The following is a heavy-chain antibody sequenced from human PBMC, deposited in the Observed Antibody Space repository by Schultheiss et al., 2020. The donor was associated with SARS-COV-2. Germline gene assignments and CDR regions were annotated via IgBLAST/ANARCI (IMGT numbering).Heavy chain of an antibody. J-gene: IGHJ2*01. CDR3: ARDRYDFWSGYVSYWYFDL. CDR1: GGTFSSYA. D-gene: IGHD3-3*01. CDR2: IFPIFGTA. V-gene: IGHV1-69*13. Sequence: SVKVSCKASGGTFSSYAISWVRQAPGQGLEWMGGIFPIFGTANYAQKFQGRVTITADESTSTAYMELSSLRSEDTAVYYCARDRYDFWSGYVSYWYFDLWCRGTLVTVSS.